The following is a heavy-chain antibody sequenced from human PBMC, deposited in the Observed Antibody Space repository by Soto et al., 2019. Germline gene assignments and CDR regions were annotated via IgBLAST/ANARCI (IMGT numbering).Heavy chain of an antibody. Sequence: VASVKVSFKASGYTFTSYAMHWVRQAPGQRLEWMGWINAGNGNTKYSQKFQGRVTITRDTSASTAYMELSSLRSEDTAVYYCARAGSSWYSIYYYGMAVWGQGTTVTVSS. CDR2: INAGNGNT. D-gene: IGHD6-13*01. CDR1: GYTFTSYA. CDR3: ARAGSSWYSIYYYGMAV. V-gene: IGHV1-3*01. J-gene: IGHJ6*02.